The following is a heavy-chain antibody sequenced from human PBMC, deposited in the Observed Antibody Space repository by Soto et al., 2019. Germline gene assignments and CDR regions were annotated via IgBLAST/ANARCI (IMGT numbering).Heavy chain of an antibody. CDR2: INPNSGGT. V-gene: IGHV1-2*04. CDR3: AFNSNSYEMDG. Sequence: ASVKVSCKASGYTFTGYYMHWARQAPGQGLEWMGWINPNSGGTNYAQKFQGWVTMTRDTSISTAYMEMSRLRSDDTAVYYCAFNSNSYEMDGWGQGTTVTVSS. CDR1: GYTFTGYY. J-gene: IGHJ6*02. D-gene: IGHD1-1*01.